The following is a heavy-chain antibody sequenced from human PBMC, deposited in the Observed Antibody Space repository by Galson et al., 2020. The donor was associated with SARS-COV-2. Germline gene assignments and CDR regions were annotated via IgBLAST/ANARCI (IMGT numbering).Heavy chain of an antibody. Sequence: WGSLRLSCAASGFTFSSYSMNWVRQAPGKGLEWVSSISSSSSYIYYADSVKGRFTISRDNAKNSLYLQMNSLRAEDTAVYYCARGQLFGEYPDAFDIWGPGTMVPVSS. CDR1: GFTFSSYS. CDR3: ARGQLFGEYPDAFDI. J-gene: IGHJ3*02. CDR2: ISSSSSYI. V-gene: IGHV3-21*01. D-gene: IGHD3-10*02.